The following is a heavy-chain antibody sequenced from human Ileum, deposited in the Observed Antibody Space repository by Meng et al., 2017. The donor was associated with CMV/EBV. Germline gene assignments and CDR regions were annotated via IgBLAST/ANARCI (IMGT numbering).Heavy chain of an antibody. J-gene: IGHJ5*02. D-gene: IGHD6-19*01. CDR2: IIPILGIA. CDR1: GGTFSSYT. V-gene: IGHV1-69*02. CDR3: ARASIAVAAGGDWFDP. Sequence: GGTFSSYTISWVRQAPGQGLEWMGRIIPILGIANYAQKFQGRVTITADKSTSTAYMELSSLRSEDTAVYYCARASIAVAAGGDWFDPWGQGTLVTVSS.